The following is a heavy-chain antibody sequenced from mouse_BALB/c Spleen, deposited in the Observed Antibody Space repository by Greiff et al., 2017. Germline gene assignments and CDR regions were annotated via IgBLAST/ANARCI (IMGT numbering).Heavy chain of an antibody. D-gene: IGHD4-1*01. Sequence: VQLQQSGAELVRPGALVTLSCKASGFNINDYYMHWVQQSPEQGLEWIGWIDPENGNTIYDPQFQGKASITADTSSNTAYLQLSSLTSEDTAVYCFARGLGRDYWGQGTTLTVSS. CDR1: GFNINDYY. CDR2: IDPENGNT. CDR3: ARGLGRDY. J-gene: IGHJ2*01. V-gene: IGHV14-1*02.